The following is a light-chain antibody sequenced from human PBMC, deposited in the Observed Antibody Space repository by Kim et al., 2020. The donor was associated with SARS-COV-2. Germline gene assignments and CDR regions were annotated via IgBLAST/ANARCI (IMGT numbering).Light chain of an antibody. Sequence: PGGTVTLTCASSTGAVTSGYYPNWFQQKPGQAPRALIYSTSNKPSWTPARFSGPLLGGKAALTLSVVEPEEEAEYYCLLYHGCAVVFGGWSKVSVL. CDR1: TGAVTSGYY. V-gene: IGLV7-43*01. CDR2: STS. CDR3: LLYHGCAVV. J-gene: IGLJ2*01.